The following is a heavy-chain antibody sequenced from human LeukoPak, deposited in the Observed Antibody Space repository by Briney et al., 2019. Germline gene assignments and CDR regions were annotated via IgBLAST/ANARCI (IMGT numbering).Heavy chain of an antibody. Sequence: GASVKVSCKASGYTFTSYGISWVRQAPGQGLEWMGWISAYNGNTNYAQKLQGRVTMTTDTSTSTAYMELRSLRSDDTAVYYCAASRHLGRFGELLSTLSYWGQGTLVTVSS. CDR3: AASRHLGRFGELLSTLSY. CDR1: GYTFTSYG. CDR2: ISAYNGNT. V-gene: IGHV1-18*01. J-gene: IGHJ4*02. D-gene: IGHD3-10*01.